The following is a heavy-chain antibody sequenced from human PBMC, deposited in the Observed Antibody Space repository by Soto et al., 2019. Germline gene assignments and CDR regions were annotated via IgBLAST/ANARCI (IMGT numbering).Heavy chain of an antibody. D-gene: IGHD7-27*01. CDR2: ISGSGGST. CDR3: VTGGLEYYYYVMAV. V-gene: IGHV3-23*01. J-gene: IGHJ6*02. Sequence: GGSLRLSCAASGFTFSSYAMSWVRQAPGKGLEWVSAISGSGGSTYYADSVKGRFTISRDNSKNTLYLQMNSLRAEDTAVYYCVTGGLEYYYYVMAVWGQGTTVTVSS. CDR1: GFTFSSYA.